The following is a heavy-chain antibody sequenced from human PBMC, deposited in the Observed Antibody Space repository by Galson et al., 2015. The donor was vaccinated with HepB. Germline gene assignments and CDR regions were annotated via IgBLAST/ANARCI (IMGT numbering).Heavy chain of an antibody. CDR1: GFTFSSYG. J-gene: IGHJ6*02. V-gene: IGHV3-48*01. Sequence: SLRLSCAASGFTFSSYGMNWVRQAPGKGLEWVSFISSTSTTMYYADSVKGRFTISRDTVKNSLYLQMNSLRADDTAIYYCARGSSSSPEWYYGLDVWGQGTTVTVSS. D-gene: IGHD6-6*01. CDR3: ARGSSSSPEWYYGLDV. CDR2: ISSTSTTM.